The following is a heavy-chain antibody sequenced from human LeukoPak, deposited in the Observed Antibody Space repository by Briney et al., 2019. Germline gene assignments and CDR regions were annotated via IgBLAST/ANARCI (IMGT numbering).Heavy chain of an antibody. Sequence: GGSLRLSCAASGFTFSSYAMHWVRQAPGKGLEYVSAISSNGGSTYYANSVKGRFTISRDNSKNTLYLQMGSLRAEDMAVYYCARGSIVVVPAALQYDYWGQGTLVTVSS. D-gene: IGHD2-2*01. CDR3: ARGSIVVVPAALQYDY. CDR2: ISSNGGST. CDR1: GFTFSSYA. V-gene: IGHV3-64*01. J-gene: IGHJ4*02.